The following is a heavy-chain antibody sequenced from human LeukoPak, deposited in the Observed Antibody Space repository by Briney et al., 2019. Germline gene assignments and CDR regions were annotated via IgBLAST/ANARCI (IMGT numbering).Heavy chain of an antibody. Sequence: PSETLSLTCTVSGYSISNGYYWGWIRQSPGKGLEWIGSFYHSGSTYYNPSLKSRVTISVDTSKNQFSLKLSSVTAADTALYYCARFAGGASGYFYYMDVWGKGTTVTVSS. D-gene: IGHD2-8*02. J-gene: IGHJ6*03. CDR2: FYHSGST. CDR1: GYSISNGYY. CDR3: ARFAGGASGYFYYMDV. V-gene: IGHV4-38-2*02.